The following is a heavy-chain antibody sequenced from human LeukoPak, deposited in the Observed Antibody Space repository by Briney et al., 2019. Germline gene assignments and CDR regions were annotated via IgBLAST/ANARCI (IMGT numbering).Heavy chain of an antibody. CDR1: GGSISSFF. J-gene: IGHJ4*02. CDR2: ARYSGET. V-gene: IGHV4-59*12. CDR3: ARSGGWAAPLGY. D-gene: IGHD3-16*01. Sequence: SETLSLTCTVSGGSISSFFWAWIRQSPGKGLEWLGYARYSGETIASHSLMSRLTMSVDMSKKQFTMRLSSVTAVDTAVYYCARSGGWAAPLGYWGQGTLVTVSS.